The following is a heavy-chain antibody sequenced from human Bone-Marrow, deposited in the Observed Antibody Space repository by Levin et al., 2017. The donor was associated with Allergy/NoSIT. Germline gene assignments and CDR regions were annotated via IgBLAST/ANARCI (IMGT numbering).Heavy chain of an antibody. D-gene: IGHD1-20*01. Sequence: GESLKISCAASGFIVSNNYMSWVRQAPGEGLEWVSVIYRDGSPYYADSVKGRFTIPRDNSKNTLYLQMNSLRAEDTAVYYCARDLGDNLNDALRYWGQGTLVTVSS. V-gene: IGHV3-53*01. J-gene: IGHJ4*02. CDR2: IYRDGSP. CDR1: GFIVSNNY. CDR3: ARDLGDNLNDALRY.